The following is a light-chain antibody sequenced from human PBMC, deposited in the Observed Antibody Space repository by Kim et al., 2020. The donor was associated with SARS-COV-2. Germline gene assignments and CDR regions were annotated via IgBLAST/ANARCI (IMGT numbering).Light chain of an antibody. CDR3: QQYANWHPYT. CDR2: GAF. CDR1: QTVSSN. V-gene: IGKV3-15*01. J-gene: IGKJ2*01. Sequence: VSPGESATLSCQASQTVSSNLAWYQQKPGQAPRLLIYGAFTRATGIPVRFTGSGSGTEFTLTISSLQSEDSAIYYCQQYANWHPYTFGQGTKLEI.